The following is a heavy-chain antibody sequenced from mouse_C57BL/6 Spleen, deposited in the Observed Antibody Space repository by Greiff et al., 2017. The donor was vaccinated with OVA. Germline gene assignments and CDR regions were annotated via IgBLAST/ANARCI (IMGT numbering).Heavy chain of an antibody. D-gene: IGHD1-1*01. CDR1: GYSITSGYY. J-gene: IGHJ2*01. CDR3: ARKMDYGSSYNYFDY. V-gene: IGHV3-6*01. Sequence: EVQLQESGPGLVKPSQSLSLTCSVTGYSITSGYYWNWIRQFPGNKLEWMGYISYDGSNNYNPSLKNRISITRDTSKNQFFLKLNSVTTEDTATYYCARKMDYGSSYNYFDYWGQGTTLTVSS. CDR2: ISYDGSN.